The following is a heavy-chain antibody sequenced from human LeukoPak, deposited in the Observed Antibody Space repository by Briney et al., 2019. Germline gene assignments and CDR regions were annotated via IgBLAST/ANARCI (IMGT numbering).Heavy chain of an antibody. CDR3: ARGVYSSSIYYAMDV. CDR2: IYYSGST. D-gene: IGHD6-6*01. J-gene: IGHJ6*02. Sequence: SETLSLTCSVSGGSISSYYWSWIRQPPGKGLEWVGYIYYSGSTHYKPSLKTRVTISVDTPKNQFSLQLSSETAADTAVYYCARGVYSSSIYYAMDVWGQGTTVTVSS. CDR1: GGSISSYY. V-gene: IGHV4-59*01.